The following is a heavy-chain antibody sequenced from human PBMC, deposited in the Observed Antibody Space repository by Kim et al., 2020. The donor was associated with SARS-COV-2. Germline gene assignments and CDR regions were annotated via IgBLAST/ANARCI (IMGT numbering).Heavy chain of an antibody. V-gene: IGHV4-59*01. J-gene: IGHJ4*02. CDR1: GGSISSYY. CDR3: ARGAVAGTLGDYFDY. Sequence: SETLSLTCTVSGGSISSYYWSWIRQPPGKGLEWIGYIYYSGSTNYNPSLKSRVTISVDTSKNQFSLKLSSVPAADTAVYYCARGAVAGTLGDYFDYWGQGTLVTVSS. D-gene: IGHD6-19*01. CDR2: IYYSGST.